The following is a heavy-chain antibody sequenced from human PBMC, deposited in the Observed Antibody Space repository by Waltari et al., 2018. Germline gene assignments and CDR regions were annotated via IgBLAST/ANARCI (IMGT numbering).Heavy chain of an antibody. CDR2: VYYSGNT. CDR3: ARANLHFDC. V-gene: IGHV4-59*01. J-gene: IGHJ4*02. CDR1: GGSISSYY. Sequence: QVQLQESGPGLVKPSETLSLTCTVSGGSISSYYWSWILQPPGKGLEWIGYVYYSGNTNYNPSLKSRVTISVDTSRNQFSLRLTSVTAADTAVYYCARANLHFDCWGQGTLVTVSS. D-gene: IGHD2-8*01.